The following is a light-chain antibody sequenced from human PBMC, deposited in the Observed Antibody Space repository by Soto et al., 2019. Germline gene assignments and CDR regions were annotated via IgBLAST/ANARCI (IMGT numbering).Light chain of an antibody. CDR1: QNITNN. Sequence: DIQMTQSPSSLSASVGDRVTITCRASQNITNNLNWYRQKPVKAPEFLIYAASSLQSGVPSRFSGSGSGTDFTLTISSLQPEYFATYYCQQSYTSPRGFGQGTKGEI. V-gene: IGKV1-39*01. CDR3: QQSYTSPRG. CDR2: AAS. J-gene: IGKJ1*01.